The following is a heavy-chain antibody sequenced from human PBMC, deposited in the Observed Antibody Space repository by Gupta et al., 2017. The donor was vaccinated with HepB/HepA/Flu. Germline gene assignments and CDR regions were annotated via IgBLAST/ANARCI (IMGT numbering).Heavy chain of an antibody. J-gene: IGHJ4*02. Sequence: EAQLVQSGAEAKKSGESLNIPCETFGYSFTSYWIGWVRQMPGKGLEWMAIIHPSGSDVRYSPSFRGQVTISADTSINTAYLQWTSLRASDTATYYCARLDNYFEMSGNYYTGYYFDYWGQGTPVTGSS. CDR2: IHPSGSDV. V-gene: IGHV5-51*01. D-gene: IGHD3-22*01. CDR3: ARLDNYFEMSGNYYTGYYFDY. CDR1: GYSFTSYW.